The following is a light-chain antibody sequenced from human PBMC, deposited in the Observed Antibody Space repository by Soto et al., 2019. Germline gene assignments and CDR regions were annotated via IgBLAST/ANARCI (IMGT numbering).Light chain of an antibody. J-gene: IGKJ5*01. V-gene: IGKV3-15*01. CDR2: GSS. Sequence: EIVMTQSPATLSVSPGESVTLSCRASQLFSSNLAWYQRRPGQAPRLLIYGSSTRATGVPPRFSGRASGTEFTLTISSLQSEDFGVYYCQQYNDWPRTFGQGTRLEIK. CDR1: QLFSSN. CDR3: QQYNDWPRT.